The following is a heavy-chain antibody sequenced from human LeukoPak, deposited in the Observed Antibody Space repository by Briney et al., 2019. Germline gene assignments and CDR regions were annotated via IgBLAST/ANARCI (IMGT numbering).Heavy chain of an antibody. CDR1: GFTFSTYS. CDR3: ARGRRTGDRGYYFDY. V-gene: IGHV3-21*01. J-gene: IGHJ4*02. Sequence: PGGSLRLSCAASGFTFSTYSMTWVRQSPGKGLEWVSSISRNSGYIYYTDSMKGRLTISRDKANNSLYLQMNNLRAEDTAMYYCARGRRTGDRGYYFDYWGQGTLVTVSS. D-gene: IGHD7-27*01. CDR2: ISRNSGYI.